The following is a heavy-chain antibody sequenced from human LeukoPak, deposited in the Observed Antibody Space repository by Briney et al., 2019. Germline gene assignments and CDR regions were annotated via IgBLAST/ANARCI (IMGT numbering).Heavy chain of an antibody. V-gene: IGHV1-69*13. CDR2: IIPIFGTA. J-gene: IGHJ5*02. Sequence: ASVKVSCKASGGTFSSYAISWVRQAPGQGLEWMGGIIPIFGTANYAQKFQGRVTITADESTSTAYMELSSLRSEDTAVYYCARGRVTDVWFDPWGQGTLVTVSS. CDR1: GGTFSSYA. CDR3: ARGRVTDVWFDP. D-gene: IGHD2-21*02.